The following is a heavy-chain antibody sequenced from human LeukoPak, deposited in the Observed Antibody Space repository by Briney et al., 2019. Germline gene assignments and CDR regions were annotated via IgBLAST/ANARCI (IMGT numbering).Heavy chain of an antibody. Sequence: GGSLRLSCAASGFTVSSNYMSWVRQAPGKGLEWVSVIYSGGSTYYADSVKGRFTISRDNSKNTLYLQMNSLRAEDTAVYYCASLIDSGWESVDYWGQGTLVTVSS. CDR1: GFTVSSNY. CDR3: ASLIDSGWESVDY. CDR2: IYSGGST. V-gene: IGHV3-53*01. J-gene: IGHJ4*02. D-gene: IGHD6-19*01.